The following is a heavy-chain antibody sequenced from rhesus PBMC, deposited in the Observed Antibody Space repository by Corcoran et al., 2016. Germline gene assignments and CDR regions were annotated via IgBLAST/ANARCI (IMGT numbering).Heavy chain of an antibody. J-gene: IGHJ5-1*01. CDR3: TRGVYSRGRFDV. CDR1: GASISGGYG. V-gene: IGHV4S7*01. CDR2: IYGSNGNT. D-gene: IGHD1-1*01. Sequence: QVQLQESGPGRLKPSDTLSLTCAVSGASISGGYGWGWLRPPPGKGLEWIGSIYGSNGNTYYNPSLKSRVTISTDTSKNQFSLKLSSVTAADTAVYFCTRGVYSRGRFDVWGPGVLVTVSS.